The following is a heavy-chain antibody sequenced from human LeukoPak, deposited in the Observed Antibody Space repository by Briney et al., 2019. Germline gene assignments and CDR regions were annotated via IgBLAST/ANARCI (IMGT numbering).Heavy chain of an antibody. D-gene: IGHD1-1*01. V-gene: IGHV3-23*01. J-gene: IGHJ4*02. CDR1: GFTFSSYW. Sequence: GGSLRLSCAASGFTFSSYWMTWVRQAPGKGLEWVSAISGSGGSTYYAESVKGRCTISRDNSKKTLFLQMNSLRAEDTVVYYCAKGSNNYPDNFDYWGQGTLVTVSS. CDR3: AKGSNNYPDNFDY. CDR2: ISGSGGST.